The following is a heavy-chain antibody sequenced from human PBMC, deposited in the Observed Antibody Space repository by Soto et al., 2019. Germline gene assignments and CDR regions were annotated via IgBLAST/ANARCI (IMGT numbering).Heavy chain of an antibody. J-gene: IGHJ4*02. V-gene: IGHV3-21*06. CDR3: ARESEDLTSNFDY. CDR1: GFTFSRYS. CDR2: ISSTTNYI. Sequence: PWGSLRLSCAASGFTFSRYSINWGRHSPVKGLEWVSSISSTTNYIYYGDSMKGRFTISRDNAKNSLYLEMNSLRAEDTAVYYCARESEDLTSNFDYWGQGTLVTVSS.